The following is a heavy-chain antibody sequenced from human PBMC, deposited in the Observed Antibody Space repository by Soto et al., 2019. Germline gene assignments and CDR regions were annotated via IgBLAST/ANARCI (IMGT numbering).Heavy chain of an antibody. D-gene: IGHD6-19*01. CDR3: TRGSSGWFPRPLDY. Sequence: QLQLRESGPGLVKPSETLSLTCTVSGGSITSFYWSWVRQPPGKGLEWIGYIYYNGNTNYNPSLKSRVTISVDTSTNQFSMNLSSVTAADTAVYYCTRGSSGWFPRPLDYWGQGPLVTVSS. CDR1: GGSITSFY. J-gene: IGHJ4*02. V-gene: IGHV4-59*01. CDR2: IYYNGNT.